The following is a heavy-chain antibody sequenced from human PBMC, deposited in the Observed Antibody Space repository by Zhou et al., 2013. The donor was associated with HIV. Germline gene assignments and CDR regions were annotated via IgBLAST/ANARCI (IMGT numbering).Heavy chain of an antibody. CDR1: GYSFSTYG. V-gene: IGHV1-18*01. CDR3: ARAPSGGQSYFDH. D-gene: IGHD2-15*01. CDR2: ISGYNDNR. Sequence: QVQLMQSGGEVKKPGTSVKVSCKASGYSFSTYGINWVRQAPGQGLEWMGWISGYNDNRKYAQKLQGRVTMTTDTSTTTAYMELRSLTSDDTALYYCARAPSGGQSYFDHWGQGTLVSVSS. J-gene: IGHJ4*02.